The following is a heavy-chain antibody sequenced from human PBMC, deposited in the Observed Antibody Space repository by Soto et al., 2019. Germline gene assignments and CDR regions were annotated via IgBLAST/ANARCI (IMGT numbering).Heavy chain of an antibody. CDR2: IIPVLGRA. J-gene: IGHJ5*02. D-gene: IGHD1-1*01. Sequence: QVQLVQSGAEVKKPGSSVKVSCKASGGTFSGYTISWVRQAPGQGLEWMGRIIPVLGRANYAQKFQGRVTISVDKSSTTAYMELSSLRFEDTAIYYYAGDVITTALSRRLDPWGQGTLVTVSS. CDR1: GGTFSGYT. V-gene: IGHV1-69*08. CDR3: AGDVITTALSRRLDP.